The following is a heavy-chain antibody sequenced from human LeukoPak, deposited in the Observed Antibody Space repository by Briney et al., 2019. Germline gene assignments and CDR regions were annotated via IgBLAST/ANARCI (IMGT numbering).Heavy chain of an antibody. Sequence: SETLSLTCTVSGGSISSGGYYWSWIRQHPGKGLEWIGYIYYSGSTYYNPSLKSRVTISVDTSKNQFSLKLSSVTAADTAVYYCAGNNSGCDLVIGYWGQGTLVTVSS. CDR3: AGNNSGCDLVIGY. V-gene: IGHV4-31*03. CDR1: GGSISSGGYY. D-gene: IGHD5-12*01. CDR2: IYYSGST. J-gene: IGHJ4*02.